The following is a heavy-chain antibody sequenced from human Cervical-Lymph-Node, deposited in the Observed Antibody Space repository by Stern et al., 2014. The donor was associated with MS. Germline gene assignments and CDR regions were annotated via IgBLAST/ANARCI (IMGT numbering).Heavy chain of an antibody. CDR2: ISGSKGNT. CDR3: AIMGTNGIDV. Sequence: QMQLVQSGTEVKKPGASVKVSCKASGDTFGTYGVNWVRQAPGQRLEWLGWISGSKGNTNYAQRLQGRVTLTTDTSTTTAYIELRSLRSDDTAVYYCAIMGTNGIDVWGQGTTVTVSS. CDR1: GDTFGTYG. J-gene: IGHJ6*02. V-gene: IGHV1-18*01. D-gene: IGHD5-18*01.